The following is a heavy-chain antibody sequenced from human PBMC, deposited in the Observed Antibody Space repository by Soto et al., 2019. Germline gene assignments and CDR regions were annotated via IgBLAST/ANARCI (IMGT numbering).Heavy chain of an antibody. Sequence: PSHTLSLTCAISGYTVSTNTAALNWIRQSPSRGLEWLGRIYYKSRWYNDYSESLKSRIAIIPDTSRNQFSLQLNSVIPEDTAVYYCARDWGYDPDPTYYYGMDVWGQGTKVTVSS. V-gene: IGHV6-1*01. CDR3: ARDWGYDPDPTYYYGMDV. D-gene: IGHD5-12*01. CDR2: IYYKSRWYN. J-gene: IGHJ6*02. CDR1: GYTVSTNTAA.